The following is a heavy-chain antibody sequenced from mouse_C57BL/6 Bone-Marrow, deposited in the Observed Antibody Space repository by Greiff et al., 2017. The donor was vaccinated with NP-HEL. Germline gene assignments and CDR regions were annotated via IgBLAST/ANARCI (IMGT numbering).Heavy chain of an antibody. D-gene: IGHD1-1*01. CDR3: ARITTVVGYFDY. V-gene: IGHV1-76*01. CDR1: GYTFTDYY. CDR2: IYPGSGNT. Sequence: VQLQQSGAELVRPGASVKLSCKASGYTFTDYYINWVKQRPGQGLEWIARIYPGSGNTYYNEKFKGKATLTAEKSSSTAYMQLSSLTSEDSAVYFCARITTVVGYFDYWGQGTTLTVSS. J-gene: IGHJ2*01.